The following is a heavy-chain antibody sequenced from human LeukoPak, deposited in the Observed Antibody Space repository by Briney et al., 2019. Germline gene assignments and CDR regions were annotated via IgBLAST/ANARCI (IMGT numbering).Heavy chain of an antibody. CDR1: GFTFSNYA. CDR3: AKVVAGNIDYYFDY. CDR2: ISGTGGST. Sequence: GGSLRLSCAASGFTFSNYAMSWVRQAPGKGLEWVAGISGTGGSTHYADSVKGRFTISRDNSKNTVYLQMRNLRVGHTAVYYCAKVVAGNIDYYFDYWGQGILVAVSS. V-gene: IGHV3-23*01. D-gene: IGHD2/OR15-2a*01. J-gene: IGHJ4*02.